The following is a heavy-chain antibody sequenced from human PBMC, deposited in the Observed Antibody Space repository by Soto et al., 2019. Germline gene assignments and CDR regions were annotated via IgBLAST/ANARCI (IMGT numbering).Heavy chain of an antibody. D-gene: IGHD2-21*02. V-gene: IGHV3-23*01. Sequence: GGSLRLSCAASGFPFSNYAMTWVRQAPGKGLEWVSSTTGSGSSTYYGDSVRGRFALSRDNSKNTLYLQLNSLRVEDTAIYYCAKGGFCSPTDCSAYYCLDVWGKGTTVTVSS. CDR1: GFPFSNYA. CDR3: AKGGFCSPTDCSAYYCLDV. CDR2: TTGSGSST. J-gene: IGHJ6*03.